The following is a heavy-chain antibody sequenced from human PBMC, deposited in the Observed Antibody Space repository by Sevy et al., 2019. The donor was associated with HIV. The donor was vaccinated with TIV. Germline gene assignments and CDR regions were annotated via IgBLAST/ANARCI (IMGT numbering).Heavy chain of an antibody. Sequence: GGSLRLSCAASGFIFDDYAMHWVRQAPGKGLEWVSGISWNSAFIGYADSVKGRLTISRDKAKNSLYLQMNSLKPEDTAFYYCAKDGGSGSGPSAEDFHLWGQGTLVTVSS. D-gene: IGHD6-19*01. J-gene: IGHJ1*01. V-gene: IGHV3-9*01. CDR1: GFIFDDYA. CDR3: AKDGGSGSGPSAEDFHL. CDR2: ISWNSAFI.